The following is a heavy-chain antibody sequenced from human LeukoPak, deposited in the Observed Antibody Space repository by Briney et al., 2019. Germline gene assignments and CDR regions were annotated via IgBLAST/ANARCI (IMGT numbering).Heavy chain of an antibody. V-gene: IGHV3-33*01. J-gene: IGHJ4*02. CDR1: GFTFSSYG. CDR2: IWYDGSNK. D-gene: IGHD3-10*01. CDR3: ARDVRGGSGSYYGGVDY. Sequence: GGSLRLSCAASGFTFSSYGMHWVRQAPGKGLEWGAVIWYDGSNKYYADSVKGRFTISRDNSKNTLYLQVNSLRAEDTAVYYCARDVRGGSGSYYGGVDYWGQGTLVTVSS.